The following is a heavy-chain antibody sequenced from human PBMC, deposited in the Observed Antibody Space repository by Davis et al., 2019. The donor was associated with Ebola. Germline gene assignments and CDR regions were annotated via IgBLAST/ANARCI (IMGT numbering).Heavy chain of an antibody. V-gene: IGHV6-1*01. D-gene: IGHD6-13*01. CDR2: TYYRSKWYN. J-gene: IGHJ2*01. CDR1: GDSVSSNSAA. CDR3: ASSSSSWFWYFDL. Sequence: SETLSLTCAISGDSVSSNSAAWNWIRQSPSRGLEWLGRTYYRSKWYNDYAVSVKSRITINPDTSKNQFSLQLSSVTAADTAVYYCASSSSSWFWYFDLWGRGTLVTVSS.